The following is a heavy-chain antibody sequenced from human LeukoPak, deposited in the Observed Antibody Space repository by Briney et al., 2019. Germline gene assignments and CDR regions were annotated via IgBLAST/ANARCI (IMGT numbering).Heavy chain of an antibody. Sequence: ASVKVSCKASGYTFTGYYMHWVRQAPGQGLEWMGWISAYNGNTNYAQKLQGRVTMTTDTSTSTAYMELRSLRSDDTAVYYCARVDNWNYAHFDYWGQGTLVTVSS. D-gene: IGHD1-7*01. CDR1: GYTFTGYY. CDR3: ARVDNWNYAHFDY. CDR2: ISAYNGNT. V-gene: IGHV1-18*04. J-gene: IGHJ4*02.